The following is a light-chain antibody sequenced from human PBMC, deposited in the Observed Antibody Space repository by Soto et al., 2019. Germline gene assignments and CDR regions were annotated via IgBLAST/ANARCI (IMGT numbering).Light chain of an antibody. V-gene: IGKV3-20*01. Sequence: EIVLTQSPGTLSLSPGERATLSCRASQSVSSSYLAWYQQKPGQAPRLLMYGASSRATGIPDRFSGSGSGTDFTLTISRLQPEDCAMYYGQQYGSSPPLTIGGGTKVEIK. CDR2: GAS. J-gene: IGKJ4*01. CDR3: QQYGSSPPLT. CDR1: QSVSSSY.